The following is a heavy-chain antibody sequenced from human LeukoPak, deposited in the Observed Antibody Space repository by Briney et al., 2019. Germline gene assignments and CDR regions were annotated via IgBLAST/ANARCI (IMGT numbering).Heavy chain of an antibody. Sequence: SVKVSCKASGGTFSSYAISWVRQAPGQGLEWMGGIIPIFGTANYAQKFQGRVTITADESTSTAYMELSGLRSEDTAVYYCARVAGGVPAAIRPYGMDVWGQGTTVTVSS. CDR1: GGTFSSYA. V-gene: IGHV1-69*13. CDR2: IIPIFGTA. D-gene: IGHD2-2*01. J-gene: IGHJ6*02. CDR3: ARVAGGVPAAIRPYGMDV.